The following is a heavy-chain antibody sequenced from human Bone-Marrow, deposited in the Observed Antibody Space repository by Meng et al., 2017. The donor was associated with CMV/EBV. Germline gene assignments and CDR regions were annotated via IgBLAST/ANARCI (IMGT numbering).Heavy chain of an antibody. Sequence: GGSLRLSCAASGFTFSSYGMHWVRQAPGKGLEWVAFIRYDGSNKYYADSVKGRFTISRDNAKNSLYLQMNSLRAEDTALYYCARGGDSSGYSPLYYFDYWGQGTLVTVSS. V-gene: IGHV3-30*02. CDR2: IRYDGSNK. D-gene: IGHD3-22*01. CDR1: GFTFSSYG. CDR3: ARGGDSSGYSPLYYFDY. J-gene: IGHJ4*02.